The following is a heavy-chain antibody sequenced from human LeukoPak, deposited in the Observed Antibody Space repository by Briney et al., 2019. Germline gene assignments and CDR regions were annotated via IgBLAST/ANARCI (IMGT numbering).Heavy chain of an antibody. Sequence: ASVKVSCKGSGYSFSNHGITWVRHAPGQGLEWIGWISAHKGNTNYQQRLQGRLIMTTDASTSTAYMELRDLRSDDTAIYYCARDQQQGDHYSFYYMDFWGEGTTVIVSS. D-gene: IGHD1/OR15-1a*01. CDR1: GYSFSNHG. CDR2: ISAHKGNT. CDR3: ARDQQQGDHYSFYYMDF. J-gene: IGHJ6*03. V-gene: IGHV1-18*01.